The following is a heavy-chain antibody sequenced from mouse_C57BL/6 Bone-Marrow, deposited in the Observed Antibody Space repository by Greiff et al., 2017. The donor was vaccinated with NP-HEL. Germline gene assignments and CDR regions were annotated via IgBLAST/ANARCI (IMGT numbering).Heavy chain of an antibody. CDR3: VRDYGNYAMDY. CDR1: GFTFSSYA. V-gene: IGHV5-4*01. CDR2: ISDGGSYT. Sequence: EVMLVESGGGLVKPGGSLKLSCAASGFTFSSYAMSWVRQTPEKRLEWVATISDGGSYTYYPDNVKGRFTISRDNAKNNLYLQMSHLKSEDTAMYYCVRDYGNYAMDYWGQGTSVTVSS. J-gene: IGHJ4*01. D-gene: IGHD2-1*01.